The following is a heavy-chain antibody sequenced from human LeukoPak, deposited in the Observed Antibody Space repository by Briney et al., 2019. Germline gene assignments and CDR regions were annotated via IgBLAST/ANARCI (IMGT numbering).Heavy chain of an antibody. D-gene: IGHD1-26*01. Sequence: PGGSLRLSCAASGFTFSSYSMNWVRQAPGKVLEWVSFISSSGSYMYYADSVKGRFTISRDNAKNSLYLQMNSLRVEDTAVYYCASPMYSIRGQDYWGQGTLVTVSS. CDR2: ISSSGSYM. V-gene: IGHV3-21*01. CDR3: ASPMYSIRGQDY. CDR1: GFTFSSYS. J-gene: IGHJ4*02.